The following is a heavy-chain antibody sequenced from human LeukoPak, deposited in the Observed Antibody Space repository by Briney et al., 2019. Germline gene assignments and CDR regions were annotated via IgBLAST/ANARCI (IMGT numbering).Heavy chain of an antibody. Sequence: GSVKVSCKASGYTLTGYYMHWVRQAPGQGLEWRGWINPNSGGTNYAQKFQGRVTMTRDTSISTAYMELSRLRSDDTAVYYCARARPRNYYYSYGMDVWGQGTTVTVSS. CDR2: INPNSGGT. CDR3: ARARPRNYYYSYGMDV. CDR1: GYTLTGYY. V-gene: IGHV1-2*02. J-gene: IGHJ6*02. D-gene: IGHD1-14*01.